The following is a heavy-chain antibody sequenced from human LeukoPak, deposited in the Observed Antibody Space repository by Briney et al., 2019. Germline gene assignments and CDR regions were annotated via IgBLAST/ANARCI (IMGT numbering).Heavy chain of an antibody. CDR1: GDTFSSYA. CDR3: ARGRIVYGSGSYFHYYYYMDV. Sequence: SVKVSCKASGDTFSSYAISWVRQAPGQGLEWMGGIIPIFGTANYAQKFQGRVTITTDESTSTAYMELSSLRSEDTAVYYCARGRIVYGSGSYFHYYYYMDVWGKGTTVTVSS. D-gene: IGHD3-10*01. CDR2: IIPIFGTA. J-gene: IGHJ6*03. V-gene: IGHV1-69*05.